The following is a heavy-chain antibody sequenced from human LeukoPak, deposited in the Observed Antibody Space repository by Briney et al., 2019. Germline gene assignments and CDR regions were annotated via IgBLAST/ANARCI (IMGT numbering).Heavy chain of an antibody. Sequence: GGSLRLSCAASGFTFSDAWMSWVRQAPGKGLEWVGRIKSKTDGGTTDYAAPVKGRFTISRDDSKNTLYLQMNSLKTEDTAVYYCTTDGTYYYGSGNLYGMDVWGQGTTVTVSS. CDR1: GFTFSDAW. D-gene: IGHD3-10*01. CDR3: TTDGTYYYGSGNLYGMDV. CDR2: IKSKTDGGTT. V-gene: IGHV3-15*01. J-gene: IGHJ6*02.